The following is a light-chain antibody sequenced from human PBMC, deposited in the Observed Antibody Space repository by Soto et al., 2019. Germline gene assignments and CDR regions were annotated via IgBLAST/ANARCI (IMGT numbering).Light chain of an antibody. Sequence: EIVLTQSPGTLSLSPGERATLSCRASQSVSSSYVAWYQQKPGQAPRLLIYGASSRVTGIPDRFSGSGSGKDFTLTISRLEPEDSAVYYCQQYGRSPGTFGQGTKVEIK. V-gene: IGKV3-20*01. CDR3: QQYGRSPGT. CDR2: GAS. CDR1: QSVSSSY. J-gene: IGKJ2*02.